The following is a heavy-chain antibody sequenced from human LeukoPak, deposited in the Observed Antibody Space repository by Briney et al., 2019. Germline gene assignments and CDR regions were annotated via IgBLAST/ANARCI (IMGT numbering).Heavy chain of an antibody. CDR3: AKTSPYYYDSSGYEKPFDY. V-gene: IGHV3-23*01. CDR1: GFTFSSYA. J-gene: IGHJ4*02. Sequence: GGSLRLSCAASGFTFSSYAMSWVRQAPGKGLEWVSAISGSGGSTYYADSVKGRFTISRDNSKNTLYLQMDSLRAEDTAVYYCAKTSPYYYDSSGYEKPFDYWGQGTQVTVSS. CDR2: ISGSGGST. D-gene: IGHD3-22*01.